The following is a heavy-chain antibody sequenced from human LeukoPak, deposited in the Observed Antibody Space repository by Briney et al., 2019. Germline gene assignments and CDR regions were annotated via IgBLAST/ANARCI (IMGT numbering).Heavy chain of an antibody. CDR2: ISVSGGST. J-gene: IGHJ6*03. CDR1: GFTFSSYG. D-gene: IGHD3-9*01. V-gene: IGHV3-23*01. Sequence: GGTLRLSCAASGFTFSSYGMSWVRQAPGKGLEWVSAISVSGGSTYYADSVKGRFTISRDNSKNTLYLQMNSLRAEDTAVYYCAKQGRDWLRDYYYYMDVWGKGTTVTISS. CDR3: AKQGRDWLRDYYYYMDV.